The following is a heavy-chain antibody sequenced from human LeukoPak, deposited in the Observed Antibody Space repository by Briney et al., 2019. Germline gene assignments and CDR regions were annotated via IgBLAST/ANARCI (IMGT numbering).Heavy chain of an antibody. CDR3: ARDGEGFGTTLNN. CDR2: IYYSGST. J-gene: IGHJ4*02. V-gene: IGHV4-30-4*01. D-gene: IGHD3-10*01. CDR1: GGSISSGDYY. Sequence: PSETLSLTCTVSGGSISSGDYYWSWIRQPPGKGLEWIGYIYYSGSTYYNPSLKSRVTISVDTSKNQFSLKLSSVTAADTAVYYCARDGEGFGTTLNNWGQGTLVTVSS.